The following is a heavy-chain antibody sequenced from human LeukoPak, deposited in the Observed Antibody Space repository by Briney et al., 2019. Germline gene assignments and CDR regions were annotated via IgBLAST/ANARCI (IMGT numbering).Heavy chain of an antibody. CDR2: INPNSGGT. CDR1: GYTFSAYY. CDR3: ARDMSGATGSPRWRWLDP. J-gene: IGHJ5*02. Sequence: VASVTVSCKTSGYTFSAYYMHWVRQAPGQGLEWMGWINPNSGGTNYAQKFQGRVTMTTDTSTGTAYMELRSLRSDDMAVYYCARDMSGATGSPRWRWLDPWGQRTLVTVSS. D-gene: IGHD1-1*01. V-gene: IGHV1-2*02.